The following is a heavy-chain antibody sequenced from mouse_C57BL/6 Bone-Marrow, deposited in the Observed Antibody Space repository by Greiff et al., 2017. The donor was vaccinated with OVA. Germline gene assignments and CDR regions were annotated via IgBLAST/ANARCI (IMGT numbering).Heavy chain of an antibody. CDR3: ARHEANWDAMDY. CDR1: GYTFTEYT. Sequence: QVQLKESGAELVKPGASVKLSCKASGYTFTEYTINWVKQRSGQGLEWIGWCYPGSGSIKYNEKFKDKATLTADKSSSTAYMELSRLTAEGSAVYFCARHEANWDAMDYWGQGTSVTVSS. J-gene: IGHJ4*01. CDR2: CYPGSGSI. D-gene: IGHD4-1*01. V-gene: IGHV1-62-2*01.